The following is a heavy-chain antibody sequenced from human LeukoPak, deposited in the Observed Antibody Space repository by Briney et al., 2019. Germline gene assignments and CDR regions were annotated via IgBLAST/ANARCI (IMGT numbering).Heavy chain of an antibody. CDR3: ARDLGAVAAGDY. Sequence: ASVKVSCKASGYTFTGYYMHWVRQAPGQGLEWMARINPNSGGTNYAQKFQGRVTMTRDTSISTAYMELSRLRSDGTAVYYCARDLGAVAAGDYWGQGTLVTVS. J-gene: IGHJ4*02. CDR1: GYTFTGYY. CDR2: INPNSGGT. D-gene: IGHD6-19*01. V-gene: IGHV1-2*06.